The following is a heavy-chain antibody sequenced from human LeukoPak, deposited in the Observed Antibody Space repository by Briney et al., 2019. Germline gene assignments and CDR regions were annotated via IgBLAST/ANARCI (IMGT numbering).Heavy chain of an antibody. CDR3: APRIYYYDSSGYYTHNYNWFDP. V-gene: IGHV3-21*01. J-gene: IGHJ5*02. CDR2: ISSSSSYI. CDR1: GFTFSSYS. Sequence: PGGSLRLSCAASGFTFSSYSMNWVRQAPGKGLEWVSSISSSSSYIYYADLVKGRFTISRDNAKNSLYLQMNSLRAEDTAVYYCAPRIYYYDSSGYYTHNYNWFDPWGQGTLVTVSS. D-gene: IGHD3-22*01.